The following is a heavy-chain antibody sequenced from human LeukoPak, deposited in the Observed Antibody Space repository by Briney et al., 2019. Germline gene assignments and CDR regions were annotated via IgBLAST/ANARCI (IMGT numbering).Heavy chain of an antibody. CDR1: GGTFSSYA. V-gene: IGHV1-69*13. CDR3: ARGGGGIAARSFDY. Sequence: SVKVSCKASGGTFSSYAISWVRQAPGQGLEWMGGIIPIFGTANYAQKFQGRVTITADESTSTAYMELSSLRSEDTAVYYCARGGGGIAARSFDYWGQGTLVTVSS. D-gene: IGHD6-6*01. CDR2: IIPIFGTA. J-gene: IGHJ4*02.